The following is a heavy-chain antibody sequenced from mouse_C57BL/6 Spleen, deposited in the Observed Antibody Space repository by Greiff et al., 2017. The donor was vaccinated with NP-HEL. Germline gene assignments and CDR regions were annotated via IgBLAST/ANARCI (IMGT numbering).Heavy chain of an antibody. J-gene: IGHJ2*01. V-gene: IGHV1-50*01. CDR3: ARKTSSYFDY. CDR2: IDPSDSYT. CDR1: GYTFTSYR. D-gene: IGHD1-3*01. Sequence: QVQLQQPGAELVKPGASVKLSCKASGYTFTSYRMQWVKQRPGQGLEWIGEIDPSDSYTNYNQKFKGKATLTVDTSSSTAYMQLSSLTSEDSAVYYCARKTSSYFDYWGQGTTLTVSS.